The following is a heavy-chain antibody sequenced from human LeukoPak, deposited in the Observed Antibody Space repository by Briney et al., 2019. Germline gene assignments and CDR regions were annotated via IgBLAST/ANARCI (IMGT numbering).Heavy chain of an antibody. Sequence: SQTLSLTCTVSGGSINNGGYYWSWIRQHPGKGLEWIGYIYYSGSTNYNPSLKSRVTISVDTSKNQFSLKLSSVTAADTAVYYCARHGAYDYFDYWGQGTLVTVSS. CDR3: ARHGAYDYFDY. CDR1: GGSINNGGYY. V-gene: IGHV4-31*03. D-gene: IGHD4/OR15-4a*01. CDR2: IYYSGST. J-gene: IGHJ4*02.